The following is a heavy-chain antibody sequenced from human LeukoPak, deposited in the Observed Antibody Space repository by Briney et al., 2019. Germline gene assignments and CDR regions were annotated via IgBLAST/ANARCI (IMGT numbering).Heavy chain of an antibody. CDR3: AREVEWALAAAGNDGRVGWLYYYGMDV. CDR1: GFTFSSYW. V-gene: IGHV3-7*01. CDR2: IKQDGSEK. Sequence: PGGSLRLSCAASGFTFSSYWMSWVRQAPGKGLEWVANIKQDGSEKYYVDSVKGRFTISGDNAKNSLYLQMNSLRAEDTAVYYCAREVEWALAAAGNDGRVGWLYYYGMDVWGQGTTVTVSS. J-gene: IGHJ6*02. D-gene: IGHD6-13*01.